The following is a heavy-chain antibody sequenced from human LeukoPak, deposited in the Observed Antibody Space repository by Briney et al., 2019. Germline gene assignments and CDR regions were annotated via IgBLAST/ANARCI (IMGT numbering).Heavy chain of an antibody. CDR2: ISAYNGNT. J-gene: IGHJ4*02. CDR3: ARDKRSIAVAGTSVGFDY. D-gene: IGHD6-19*01. CDR1: GYTFTSYG. Sequence: GASVKVSCKASGYTFTSYGISWVRQAPGQGLEWTGWISAYNGNTNYAQKLQGRVTMTTDTSTSTAYMELRSLRSDDTAVYYCARDKRSIAVAGTSVGFDYWGQGTLVTVSS. V-gene: IGHV1-18*01.